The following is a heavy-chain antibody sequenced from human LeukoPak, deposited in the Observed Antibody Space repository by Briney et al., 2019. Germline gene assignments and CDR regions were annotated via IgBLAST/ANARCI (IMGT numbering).Heavy chain of an antibody. CDR1: GFTFDDYG. CDR2: INWNGGST. CDR3: ARVSDILTGYFATDY. Sequence: GGSLRLSCAASGFTFDDYGMSWVRQAPGKGLEWVSGINWNGGSTGYADSVKGRFTISRDNAKNSLYLQMNSLRAEDTALYYCARVSDILTGYFATDYRGQGTLVTVSS. D-gene: IGHD3-9*01. J-gene: IGHJ4*02. V-gene: IGHV3-20*04.